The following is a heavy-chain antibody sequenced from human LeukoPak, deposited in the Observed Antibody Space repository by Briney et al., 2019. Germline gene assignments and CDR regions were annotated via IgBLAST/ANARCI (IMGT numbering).Heavy chain of an antibody. V-gene: IGHV1-46*01. CDR1: GYTFTGYY. CDR2: INPSGGST. J-gene: IGHJ5*02. D-gene: IGHD3-22*01. Sequence: ASVKVSCKASGYTFTGYYMHWVRQAPGQGLEWMGIINPSGGSTSYAQKFQGRVTMTRDTSTSTVYMELSSLRSGDTAVYYCARDSREVLYYYDSSGYQQNWFDPWGQGTLVTVSS. CDR3: ARDSREVLYYYDSSGYQQNWFDP.